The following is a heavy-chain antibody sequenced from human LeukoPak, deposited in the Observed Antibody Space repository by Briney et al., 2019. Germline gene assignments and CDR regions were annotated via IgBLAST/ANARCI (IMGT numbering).Heavy chain of an antibody. CDR2: IRFDGSNN. J-gene: IGHJ4*02. CDR1: GFSLRSYG. V-gene: IGHV3-30*02. D-gene: IGHD5-24*01. CDR3: ARDFSERYSLDY. Sequence: GGSLRLSCAASGFSLRSYGMHWVRQAPGKGLEWVAFIRFDGSNNYYADSVKGRFTISRDTSKNTLYLQMNSLRAEDTAVYYCARDFSERYSLDYWGQGTLVTVSS.